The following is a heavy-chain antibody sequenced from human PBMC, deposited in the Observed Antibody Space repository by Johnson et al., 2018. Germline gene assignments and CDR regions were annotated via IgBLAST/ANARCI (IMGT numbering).Heavy chain of an antibody. CDR2: ISHDEIAK. V-gene: IGHV3-30-3*01. Sequence: QVQLVESGGGVVQPGTSLRLSCGVSGVTLSNCIMHWVRQAPGKGLEWVALISHDEIAKQYGDSAKDRFTISRDIAKNTVYLQMNSLRDEDTAVYYCAREAYSSGRAGIFAIWGQGTMVTVSS. D-gene: IGHD3-22*01. J-gene: IGHJ3*02. CDR1: GVTLSNCI. CDR3: AREAYSSGRAGIFAI.